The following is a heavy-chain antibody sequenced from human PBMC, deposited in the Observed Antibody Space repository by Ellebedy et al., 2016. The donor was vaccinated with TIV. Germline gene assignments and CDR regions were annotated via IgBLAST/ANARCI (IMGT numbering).Heavy chain of an antibody. Sequence: SETLSLXXSVSGGSIASSYWSWIRQPPGKGLEWIGYLYYSGITNYNPSLKSRVTMSVDTSKNQFSLKLSSVTAADTAVYFCARGGFISSWHTEGYWGQGTLLTVSS. CDR3: ARGGFISSWHTEGY. CDR2: LYYSGIT. V-gene: IGHV4-59*12. J-gene: IGHJ4*02. CDR1: GGSIASSY. D-gene: IGHD6-13*01.